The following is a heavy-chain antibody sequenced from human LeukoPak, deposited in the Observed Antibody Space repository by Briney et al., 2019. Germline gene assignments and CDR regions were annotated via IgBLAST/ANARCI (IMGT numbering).Heavy chain of an antibody. J-gene: IGHJ4*02. V-gene: IGHV1-69*13. D-gene: IGHD6-19*01. CDR2: IIPIFGTA. CDR1: GGTFSSYA. Sequence: SVKVSCKASGGTFSSYAISWVRQAPGQGLEWMGGIIPIFGTANYAQKFQGRVTITADESTSTAYMELNSLRSEDTAVYYCARARIAVAGFDCWGQGTLVTVSS. CDR3: ARARIAVAGFDC.